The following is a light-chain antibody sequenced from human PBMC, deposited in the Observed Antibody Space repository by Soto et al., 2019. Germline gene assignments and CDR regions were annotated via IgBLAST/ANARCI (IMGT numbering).Light chain of an antibody. CDR2: EVT. J-gene: IGLJ3*02. V-gene: IGLV2-14*01. CDR3: SAYASSITV. CDR1: SSDVGGYKY. Sequence: QSALTQPASVSGSPGQSITISCTRTSSDVGGYKYVSWYQHHSGKAPKLIIYEVTNRPSGVSNRFSGSKSGNTASLTISGLQPEDEADYYCSAYASSITVFGGGTKLTVL.